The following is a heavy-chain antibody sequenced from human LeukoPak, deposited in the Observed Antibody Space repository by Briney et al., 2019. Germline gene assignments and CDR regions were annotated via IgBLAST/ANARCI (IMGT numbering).Heavy chain of an antibody. V-gene: IGHV5-51*01. Sequence: GESLKISCTGSGYRFASYWIGWVRQKPGKGLEWMGVIYPGDSEVRYSPSFQGQITISADESISTAYLQWCSLEASDTAIYYCVRLLTAMVGYWGQGTLVTVSS. CDR1: GYRFASYW. J-gene: IGHJ4*02. CDR2: IYPGDSEV. CDR3: VRLLTAMVGY. D-gene: IGHD2-21*02.